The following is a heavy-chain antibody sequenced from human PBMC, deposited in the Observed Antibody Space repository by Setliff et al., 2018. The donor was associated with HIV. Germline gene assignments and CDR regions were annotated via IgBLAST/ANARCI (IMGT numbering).Heavy chain of an antibody. D-gene: IGHD3-9*01. J-gene: IGHJ3*02. CDR1: GYSLTELS. CDR3: ATSGFYDILTGPTPGVFDI. V-gene: IGHV1-24*01. Sequence: VASVKVSCKVSGYSLTELSIHWVRQASGEGLEWMGGFDPEDDETVYAEKFQGRVTMTEDTSTDTAYMALSSLRSEDTAMYYCATSGFYDILTGPTPGVFDIWGQGTMVTVSS. CDR2: FDPEDDET.